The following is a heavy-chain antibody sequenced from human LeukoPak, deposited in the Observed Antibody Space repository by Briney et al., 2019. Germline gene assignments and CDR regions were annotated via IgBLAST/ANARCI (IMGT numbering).Heavy chain of an antibody. CDR3: ARCRGGSCFSSGYFDY. Sequence: PGGSLRLSCAASGFTVSSNYMSWVRQAPGKGLEWVSSISSSSSSIYYADSVKGRFTISRDNAKNSLYLQMNSLRAEDTAVYYCARCRGGSCFSSGYFDYWGQGTLVTVSS. V-gene: IGHV3-21*01. D-gene: IGHD2-15*01. CDR2: ISSSSSSI. CDR1: GFTVSSNY. J-gene: IGHJ4*02.